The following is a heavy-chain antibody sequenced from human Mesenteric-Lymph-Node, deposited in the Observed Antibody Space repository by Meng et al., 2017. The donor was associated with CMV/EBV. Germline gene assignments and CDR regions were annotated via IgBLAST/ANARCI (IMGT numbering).Heavy chain of an antibody. D-gene: IGHD2-2*02. Sequence: GGSLRLSCAASGFTFSSYWMHWVRQAPGKGLVWVSRINSDGSSTSYADSVKGRFTISRDNAKNTLYLQMNSLRAEDTAVYYCARDRRIVVVPAAIWNYYYYGMDVWGQGTTVTVSS. CDR1: GFTFSSYW. CDR2: INSDGSST. V-gene: IGHV3-74*01. J-gene: IGHJ6*02. CDR3: ARDRRIVVVPAAIWNYYYYGMDV.